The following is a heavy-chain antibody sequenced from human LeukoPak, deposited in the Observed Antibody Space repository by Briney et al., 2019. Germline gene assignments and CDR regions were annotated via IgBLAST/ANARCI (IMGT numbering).Heavy chain of an antibody. D-gene: IGHD3-22*01. CDR1: GFTFSSYA. J-gene: IGHJ4*02. CDR3: AKDRYYYDSSGSWGY. CDR2: ISGSGGST. Sequence: PEGSLRLSCAASGFTFSSYAMSWVRQAPGKGLEWVSAISGSGGSTYYADSVKGRFTISRDNSKNTLYLQMNSLRAEDTAVYYCAKDRYYYDSSGSWGYWGQGTLVTVSS. V-gene: IGHV3-23*01.